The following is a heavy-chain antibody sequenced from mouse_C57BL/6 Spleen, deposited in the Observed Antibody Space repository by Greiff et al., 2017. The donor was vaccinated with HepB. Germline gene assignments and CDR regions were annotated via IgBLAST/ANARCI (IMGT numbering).Heavy chain of an antibody. CDR1: GYTFTSYW. Sequence: QVQLKQPGAELVKPGASVKMSCKASGYTFTSYWITWVKQRPGQGLEWIGDIYPGSGSTIYNEKFKSKATLTVDTSSSTAYMQLSSLTSEDSAVYYCARINGYDGFDVWGTGTTVTVSS. D-gene: IGHD2-2*01. V-gene: IGHV1-55*01. J-gene: IGHJ1*03. CDR2: IYPGSGST. CDR3: ARINGYDGFDV.